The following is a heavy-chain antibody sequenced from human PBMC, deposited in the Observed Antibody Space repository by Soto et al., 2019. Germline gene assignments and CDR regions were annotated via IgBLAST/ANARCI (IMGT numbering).Heavy chain of an antibody. Sequence: GESLKISCKGSGYSFTSYWISWVRQMPGKGLEWMGRIDPSDSQTYYSPSFRGHVTISVTKSITTVFLQWSSLRASDTAMYYCARQIYDSDTGPNFQYYFDSWGQGTPVTVSS. D-gene: IGHD3-22*01. CDR2: IDPSDSQT. CDR1: GYSFTSYW. V-gene: IGHV5-10-1*01. J-gene: IGHJ4*02. CDR3: ARQIYDSDTGPNFQYYFDS.